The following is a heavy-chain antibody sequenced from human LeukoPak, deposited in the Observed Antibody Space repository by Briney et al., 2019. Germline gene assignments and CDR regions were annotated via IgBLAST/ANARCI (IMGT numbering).Heavy chain of an antibody. J-gene: IGHJ4*02. CDR3: ATEGEVVVDAGRSIY. CDR1: GFTFSNYN. CDR2: ISSSSNNI. V-gene: IGHV3-21*01. Sequence: KAGGSLRLSCAASGFTFSNYNMNWVRQAPGKGLEWVSSISSSSNNIYYGDSVKGRFTISRDNAKNSLYLQMNSLRVEDTAVYYCATEGEVVVDAGRSIYWGQGTLVTVSS. D-gene: IGHD2-15*01.